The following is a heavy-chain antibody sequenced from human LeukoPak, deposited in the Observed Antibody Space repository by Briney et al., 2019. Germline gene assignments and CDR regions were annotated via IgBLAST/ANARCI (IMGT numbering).Heavy chain of an antibody. J-gene: IGHJ4*02. Sequence: SETLSLTCTVSGGSISSGDYYWRWIRQPPGKGLEWIGYIYYSGSTYYNPSLKSRVTISVDTSKNQFSLKLSSVTAADTAVYYCARDQGATGLDYWGQGTLVTVSS. D-gene: IGHD1-26*01. CDR2: IYYSGST. V-gene: IGHV4-30-4*08. CDR3: ARDQGATGLDY. CDR1: GGSISSGDYY.